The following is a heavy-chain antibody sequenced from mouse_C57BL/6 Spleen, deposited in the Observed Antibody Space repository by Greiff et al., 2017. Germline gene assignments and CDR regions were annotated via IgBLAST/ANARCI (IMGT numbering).Heavy chain of an antibody. Sequence: EVKLMESGGGLVKPGGSLKLSCAASGFTFSDYGMHWVRQAPEKGLEWVAYISSGSSTIYYADTVKGRFTISRDNAKNTLFLQMTSLRSEDTAMYYCASPNSFAYWGQGTLVTVSA. V-gene: IGHV5-17*01. CDR2: ISSGSSTI. CDR1: GFTFSDYG. CDR3: ASPNSFAY. J-gene: IGHJ3*01.